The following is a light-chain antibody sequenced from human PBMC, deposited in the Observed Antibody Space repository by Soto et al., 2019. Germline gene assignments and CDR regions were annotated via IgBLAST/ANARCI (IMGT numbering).Light chain of an antibody. CDR2: LNSDGSH. CDR1: SGHNSYA. Sequence: QSVLTQPPSASASLGASVKLTCTLSSGHNSYAIAWHQQQPEKGPRYLMKLNSDGSHSKGDGIPDRFSGSSSGAERYLTISILQSEDEADYYCHTWSTDIRVFGGGTKLTVL. J-gene: IGLJ3*02. CDR3: HTWSTDIRV. V-gene: IGLV4-69*01.